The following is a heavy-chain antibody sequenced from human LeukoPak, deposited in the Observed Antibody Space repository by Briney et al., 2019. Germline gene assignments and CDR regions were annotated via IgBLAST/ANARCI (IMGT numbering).Heavy chain of an antibody. CDR3: ARDPITDILTGYYRGGYFDY. D-gene: IGHD3-9*01. J-gene: IGHJ4*02. Sequence: GGSLRLSCAASGFTFSDYYMSWIRQAPGKGLEWVSYISSSGSTIYYADSVKGRFTISRDNAKNSLYLQMNSLRAEDTAVYYCARDPITDILTGYYRGGYFDYWGQGTLVTVSS. CDR2: ISSSGSTI. V-gene: IGHV3-11*01. CDR1: GFTFSDYY.